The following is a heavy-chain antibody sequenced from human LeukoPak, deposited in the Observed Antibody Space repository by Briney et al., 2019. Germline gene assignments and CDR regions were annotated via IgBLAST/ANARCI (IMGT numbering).Heavy chain of an antibody. D-gene: IGHD6-13*01. CDR3: AKEARYSSSWYYYYYGMDV. CDR1: GFTFSSYG. Sequence: GRSLRLSCAASGFTFSSYGMHWVRQAPGKGLEWVAVISYDGSNKYYADSVKGRFTISRDNSKNTLYLQMNSLRVEDTAVYYCAKEARYSSSWYYYYYGMDVWGQGTTVTVSS. J-gene: IGHJ6*02. V-gene: IGHV3-30*18. CDR2: ISYDGSNK.